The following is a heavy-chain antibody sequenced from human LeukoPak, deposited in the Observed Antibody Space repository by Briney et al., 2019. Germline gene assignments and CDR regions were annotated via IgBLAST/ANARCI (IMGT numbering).Heavy chain of an antibody. Sequence: GGSLRLSCAASGFTFSGSAMHWVRQASGKGLEWVGRIRSRADSYATAYAASVKGRFTISRDDSKNTAYLQMSSLKTEDTAVYYCTRLPDYGDSKFDYWGQGSLVTVSS. D-gene: IGHD4-17*01. CDR2: IRSRADSYAT. CDR3: TRLPDYGDSKFDY. J-gene: IGHJ4*02. V-gene: IGHV3-73*01. CDR1: GFTFSGSA.